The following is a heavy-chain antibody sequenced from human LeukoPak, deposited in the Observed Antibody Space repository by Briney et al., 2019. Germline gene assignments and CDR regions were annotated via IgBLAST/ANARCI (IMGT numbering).Heavy chain of an antibody. CDR2: ISYSGST. V-gene: IGHV4-59*12. CDR1: GGSISSYY. D-gene: IGHD3-16*01. CDR3: AREITFDAFDI. Sequence: SETLSLTCTVSGGSISSYYWSWIRQPPGKGLEWIAYISYSGSTNYNPSLKSRVTISLDTSKNQFSLKLSSVTAADTAVYYCAREITFDAFDIWGQGTMVTVSS. J-gene: IGHJ3*02.